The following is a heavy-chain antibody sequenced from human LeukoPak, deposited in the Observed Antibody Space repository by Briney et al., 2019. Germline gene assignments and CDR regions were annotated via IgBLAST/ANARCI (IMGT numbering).Heavy chain of an antibody. CDR3: ARALRHFDWLLPNLDY. CDR2: ISSSGSTI. CDR1: GFTFSSYE. Sequence: GGSLRLSRAASGFTFSSYEMNWVRQAPGKGLEWVSCISSSGSTIYYADSVKGRFTISRDNAKNSLYLQMNSLRAEDTAVYFCARALRHFDWLLPNLDYWGQGTLVTVSS. V-gene: IGHV3-48*03. D-gene: IGHD3-9*01. J-gene: IGHJ4*02.